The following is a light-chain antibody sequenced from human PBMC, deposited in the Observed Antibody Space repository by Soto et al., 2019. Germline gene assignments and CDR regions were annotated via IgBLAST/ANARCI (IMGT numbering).Light chain of an antibody. J-gene: IGKJ4*01. V-gene: IGKV3D-15*01. CDR1: QSVSDN. CDR3: QQYNDWPLT. Sequence: EIVLTQSPATLSVSPGERVTLSCRASQSVSDNLAWYLQKPGQAPRLLIYGASIRTTDIPARFSGSGSGTEFSLTISSLQSEDFAVYNCQQYNDWPLTFGGRTKVEIK. CDR2: GAS.